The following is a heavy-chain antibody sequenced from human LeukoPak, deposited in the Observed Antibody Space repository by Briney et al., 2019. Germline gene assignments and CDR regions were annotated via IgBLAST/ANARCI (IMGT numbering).Heavy chain of an antibody. Sequence: GASVKVSCKASGYSFTDYYINWVRQAPGQGLEWMGRIDPNSGGTNYAQKFQGRVTMTRDMSFSTAYMELSRLGSDDTAVYYCARDSSSTSLLYWGQGTLVTVSS. D-gene: IGHD2-2*01. CDR1: GYSFTDYY. V-gene: IGHV1-2*06. CDR2: IDPNSGGT. CDR3: ARDSSSTSLLY. J-gene: IGHJ4*02.